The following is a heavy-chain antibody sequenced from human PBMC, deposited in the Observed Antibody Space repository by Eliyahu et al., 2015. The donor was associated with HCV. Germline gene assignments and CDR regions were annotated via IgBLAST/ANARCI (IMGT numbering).Heavy chain of an antibody. J-gene: IGHJ5*02. Sequence: QVQLQESGPGLVKPSXTLSLTCXXXGGSITTYYWSWIRQPPGKGLEWIGYIHYSGSTNYNPSLKSRVTISIDTSKNQFSLNLTSVTAADTAMYYCASGGGGIAVTGTGGWFDPWGQGTLVTVSS. V-gene: IGHV4-59*01. CDR2: IHYSGST. D-gene: IGHD6-19*01. CDR1: GGSITTYY. CDR3: ASGGGGIAVTGTGGWFDP.